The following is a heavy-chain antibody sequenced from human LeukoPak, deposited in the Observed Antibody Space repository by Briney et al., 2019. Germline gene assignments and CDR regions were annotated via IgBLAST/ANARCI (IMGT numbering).Heavy chain of an antibody. Sequence: GRSLRLSCAASGFTFSTYAMHWVRQAPGKGLEWVAVISYDGSNKYYADSVKGRFTISRDNSKNTLYLQMNSLRAEDTAVYYCAKISAGAAAGMERYGMDVWGQGTTVTVSS. D-gene: IGHD6-13*01. J-gene: IGHJ6*02. V-gene: IGHV3-30*18. CDR3: AKISAGAAAGMERYGMDV. CDR1: GFTFSTYA. CDR2: ISYDGSNK.